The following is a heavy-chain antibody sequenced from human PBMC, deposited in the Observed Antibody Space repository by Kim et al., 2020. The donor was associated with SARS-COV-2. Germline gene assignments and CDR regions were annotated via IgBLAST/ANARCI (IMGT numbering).Heavy chain of an antibody. Sequence: GGSLRLSCAASGFTFDDYAMHWVRQAPGKGLEWVSGISWNSGSIGYADSVKGRFTISRDNAKNSLYLQMNSLRAEDTALYYCAKGRRRMIVGPFDYWGQGTLVTVSS. CDR2: ISWNSGSI. CDR1: GFTFDDYA. J-gene: IGHJ4*02. V-gene: IGHV3-9*01. D-gene: IGHD3-22*01. CDR3: AKGRRRMIVGPFDY.